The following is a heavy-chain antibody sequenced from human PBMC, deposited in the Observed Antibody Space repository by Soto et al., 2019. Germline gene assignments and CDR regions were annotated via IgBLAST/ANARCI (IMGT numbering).Heavy chain of an antibody. D-gene: IGHD5-18*01. CDR1: GGSISSGDYY. J-gene: IGHJ4*02. CDR3: ARERRACTSSRCYGPDS. CDR2: TSYSGST. V-gene: IGHV4-30-4*01. Sequence: SETLSLTCTVSGGSISSGDYYWSWIRQPPGKGLEWIGYTSYSGSTFYNPSLKNRLTISVDTSRNQFSLEVTSVTAADTAVYYCARERRACTSSRCYGPDSWGQGTLVTVS.